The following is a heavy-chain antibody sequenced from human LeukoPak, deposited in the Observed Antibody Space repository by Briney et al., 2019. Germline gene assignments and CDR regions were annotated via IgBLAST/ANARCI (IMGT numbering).Heavy chain of an antibody. Sequence: ETLTLSCAVAGVTFSDYWWGWVRQAPGKGLEWVANINEDGSEKYYVDSVKGRLTNSRDNAKNPLYLQMNILRAEDTSVFYCLSGPGHCGQGPLVTASS. V-gene: IGHV3-7*01. J-gene: IGHJ4*02. CDR3: LSGPGH. CDR2: INEDGSEK. CDR1: GVTFSDYW.